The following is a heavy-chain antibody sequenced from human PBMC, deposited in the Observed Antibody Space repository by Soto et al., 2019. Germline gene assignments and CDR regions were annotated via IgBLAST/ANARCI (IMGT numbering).Heavy chain of an antibody. J-gene: IGHJ3*02. CDR2: INPSGGST. V-gene: IGHV1-46*03. CDR1: GYTFTSSY. D-gene: IGHD3-9*01. CDR3: ARVFRYFDWSHDAFDI. Sequence: ASVKVSCKASGYTFTSSYMHWVRQAPGQGLEWMGIINPSGGSTSYAQKFQGRVTMTRDTSTSTVYMELSSLRSEDTAVYYCARVFRYFDWSHDAFDIWGQGTMVTVSS.